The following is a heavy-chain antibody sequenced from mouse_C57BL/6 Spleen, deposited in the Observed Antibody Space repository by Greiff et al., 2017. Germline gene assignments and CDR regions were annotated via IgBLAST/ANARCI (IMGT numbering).Heavy chain of an antibody. CDR2: IYPGSGST. J-gene: IGHJ2*01. CDR3: ASVSSGYPLDY. D-gene: IGHD3-2*02. Sequence: QVQLQQSGAELVKPGASVKMSCKASGYTFTSYWITWVKQRPGQGLEWIGDIYPGSGSTNYNEKFKSKATLTVDKSSSTAYMQLSSLTSEDSAVYYCASVSSGYPLDYWGQGTTLTVSS. V-gene: IGHV1-55*01. CDR1: GYTFTSYW.